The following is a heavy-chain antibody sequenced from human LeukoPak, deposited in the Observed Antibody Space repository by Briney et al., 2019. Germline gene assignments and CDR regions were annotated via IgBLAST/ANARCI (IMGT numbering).Heavy chain of an antibody. CDR2: ISGSGGST. Sequence: GGSLRLSCAVSGFTFSNYAMSWVRQAPGKGLEWVSAISGSGGSTYYADSVKGRFTISRDNSKNTLYLQMNSLRAEDTAVYYCAKANYYDSSVDAFDIWGQGTMVTVSS. D-gene: IGHD3-22*01. J-gene: IGHJ3*02. V-gene: IGHV3-23*01. CDR1: GFTFSNYA. CDR3: AKANYYDSSVDAFDI.